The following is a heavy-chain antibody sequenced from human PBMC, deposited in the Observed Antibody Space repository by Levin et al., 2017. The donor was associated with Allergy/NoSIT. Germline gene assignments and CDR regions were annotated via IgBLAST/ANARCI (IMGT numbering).Heavy chain of an antibody. D-gene: IGHD2-15*01. CDR3: ARDRGLGYCSGGSCYSWHFDL. J-gene: IGHJ2*01. Sequence: PVASVKVSCKASGYTFTGYYMHWVRQAPGQGLEWMGWINPNSGGRNFAQKFQGRVTMTRDTSINTAYMELSSLRSDDTAVYYCARDRGLGYCSGGSCYSWHFDLWGRGTLVTVSS. CDR1: GYTFTGYY. CDR2: INPNSGGR. V-gene: IGHV1-2*02.